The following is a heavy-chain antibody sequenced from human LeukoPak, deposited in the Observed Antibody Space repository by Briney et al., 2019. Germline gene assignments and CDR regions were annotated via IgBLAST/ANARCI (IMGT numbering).Heavy chain of an antibody. V-gene: IGHV1-18*01. J-gene: IGHJ4*02. D-gene: IGHD1-26*01. CDR1: GYTFTSYG. Sequence: ASVKVSCKASGYTFTSYGISWVRQAPGQGLEWMGWISAYNGNTNYAQKLQGRVTMTTDTSTSTAYTELRSLRSDDTAVYYCARVVGATYTIDYFDYWGQGTLVTVSS. CDR2: ISAYNGNT. CDR3: ARVVGATYTIDYFDY.